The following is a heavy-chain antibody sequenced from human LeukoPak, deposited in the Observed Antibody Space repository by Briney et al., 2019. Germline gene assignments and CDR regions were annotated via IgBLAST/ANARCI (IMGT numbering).Heavy chain of an antibody. CDR2: ISDSGGNT. V-gene: IGHV3-23*01. CDR1: GFTFSSYA. J-gene: IGHJ5*02. CDR3: GKDLWGSSWYNWFDP. Sequence: GGSLRLSCAASGFTFSSYAMSWVRQAPGKGLEWVSSISDSGGNTYYADSVQGRFTLSRDNSKNTLYLQMNSLRADDTAVYYCGKDLWGSSWYNWFDPWGQGTQVTVAS. D-gene: IGHD6-13*01.